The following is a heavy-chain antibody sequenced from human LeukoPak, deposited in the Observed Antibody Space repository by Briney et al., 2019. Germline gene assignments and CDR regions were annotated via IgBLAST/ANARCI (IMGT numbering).Heavy chain of an antibody. CDR2: IYYSGST. V-gene: IGHV4-39*01. D-gene: IGHD3-3*01. Sequence: SETLSLTCTVSGGSISSSSYYWGWIRQPPGKGLEWIGSIYYSGSTYYNPSLKSRVTISVDTSKNQFSLKLSSVTAADTAVHYCAGTNYDFWSGYHGDDYWGQGTLVTVSS. CDR1: GGSISSSSYY. J-gene: IGHJ4*02. CDR3: AGTNYDFWSGYHGDDY.